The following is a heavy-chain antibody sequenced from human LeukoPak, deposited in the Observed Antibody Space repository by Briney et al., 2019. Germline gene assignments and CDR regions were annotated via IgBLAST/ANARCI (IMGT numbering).Heavy chain of an antibody. J-gene: IGHJ6*03. V-gene: IGHV3-30*04. CDR3: ARGVVEHINYYYYMDV. CDR2: ISYDGSKK. Sequence: QPGGSLRLSCAASGFTFSSYAMHWVRQAPGKGLEWVTIISYDGSKKYYADYVKGRFTISRDNSKNTLYLQMNSLKAEDTAVYYCARGVVEHINYYYYMDVWGKGTTVTISS. D-gene: IGHD2-15*01. CDR1: GFTFSSYA.